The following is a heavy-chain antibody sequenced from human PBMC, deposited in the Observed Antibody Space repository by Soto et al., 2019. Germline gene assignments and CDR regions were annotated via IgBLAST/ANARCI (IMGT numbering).Heavy chain of an antibody. J-gene: IGHJ5*02. Sequence: QVQLQESGRGLVKPSQTLSLTCTVSSGSISSGGYYWSWIRQHPGKGLEWIGYIYDSGSTYYNPSLKSRVTISVDTSKNQFSLKLSSVTAADTAVYYCARVNFGGAYSYGTVPRTNWFDPWGQGTLVTVSS. V-gene: IGHV4-31*03. D-gene: IGHD5-18*01. CDR2: IYDSGST. CDR3: ARVNFGGAYSYGTVPRTNWFDP. CDR1: SGSISSGGYY.